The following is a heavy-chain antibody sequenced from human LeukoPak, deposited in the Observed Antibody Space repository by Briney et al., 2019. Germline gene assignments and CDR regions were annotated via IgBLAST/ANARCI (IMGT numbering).Heavy chain of an antibody. Sequence: PGGSLRLSCAASGFTFSSYAMHWVRQAPGKGLEWVAVISYDGSNKYYADSVKGRFTISRDNSKNTLYLQMNSLRAEDTAVYYCARGLRRFAFDIWGQGTMVTVSS. CDR3: ARGLRRFAFDI. CDR2: ISYDGSNK. D-gene: IGHD4-23*01. V-gene: IGHV3-30-3*01. CDR1: GFTFSSYA. J-gene: IGHJ3*02.